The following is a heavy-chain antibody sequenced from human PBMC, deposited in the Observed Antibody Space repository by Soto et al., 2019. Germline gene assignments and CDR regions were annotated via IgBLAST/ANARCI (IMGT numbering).Heavy chain of an antibody. CDR1: GDSVSSNSAA. J-gene: IGHJ4*02. Sequence: SQTLSLTCAISGDSVSSNSAAWNWIRQSPSRGLEWLGRTYFRSKWYSDYAVSVKSRITISPDTCKNQFSLHLNSVTPEDTAVYFCARAEYYDSSGYYFDYWGPGTQVTVSS. CDR2: TYFRSKWYS. CDR3: ARAEYYDSSGYYFDY. D-gene: IGHD3-22*01. V-gene: IGHV6-1*01.